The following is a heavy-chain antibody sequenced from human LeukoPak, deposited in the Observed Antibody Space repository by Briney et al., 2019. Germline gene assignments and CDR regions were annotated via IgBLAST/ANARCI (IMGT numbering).Heavy chain of an antibody. Sequence: ASVKVSCKASGGTFSSYAISWVRQAPGQGLEWMGGIIPTFGTANYAQKFQGRVTITADESTSTAYMELSSLRSEDTAVYYCARDVRYSYGYIYYFDYWGQGTLVTVSS. CDR3: ARDVRYSYGYIYYFDY. V-gene: IGHV1-69*13. J-gene: IGHJ4*02. CDR1: GGTFSSYA. CDR2: IIPTFGTA. D-gene: IGHD5-18*01.